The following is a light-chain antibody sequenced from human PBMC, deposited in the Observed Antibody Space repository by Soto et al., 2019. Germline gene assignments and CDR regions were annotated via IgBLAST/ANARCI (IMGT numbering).Light chain of an antibody. J-gene: IGLJ1*01. V-gene: IGLV1-40*01. CDR2: GDN. CDR1: TSNIGAPYD. CDR3: SSYTSSSTRV. Sequence: QSVLTQPPSVSGAPGQRVSISCTGSTSNIGAPYDVHWYQHLPGTAPKLLIYGDNNRPSGVPDRFSGSKSGTSASLAITRLQAEDEADYYCSSYTSSSTRVFGTGTKV.